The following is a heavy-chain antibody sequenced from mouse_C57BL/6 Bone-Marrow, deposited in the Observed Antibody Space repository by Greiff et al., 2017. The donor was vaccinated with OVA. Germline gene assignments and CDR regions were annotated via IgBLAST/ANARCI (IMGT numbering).Heavy chain of an antibody. CDR3: ARDGGLRRRRNCFDF. V-gene: IGHV5-4*01. D-gene: IGHD2-4*01. CDR2: ISDGGSYT. J-gene: IGHJ2*01. Sequence: EVKLVESGGGLVKPGGSLKLSCAASGFTFSSYAMSWVRQTPEKRLEWVATISDGGSYTYYPDNVKGRFTISRDNAKNNLYLQMSHLKSEDTAMYYCARDGGLRRRRNCFDFWGQGTTLTVSS. CDR1: GFTFSSYA.